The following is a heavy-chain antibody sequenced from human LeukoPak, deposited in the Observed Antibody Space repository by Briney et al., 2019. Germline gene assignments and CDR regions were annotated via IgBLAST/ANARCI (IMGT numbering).Heavy chain of an antibody. CDR1: GGFISSSSYF. V-gene: IGHV4-39*07. CDR2: IYYTGST. D-gene: IGHD6-13*01. CDR3: ARDGTSAGAGDAFDI. J-gene: IGHJ3*02. Sequence: SETLSLTCTVSGGFISSSSYFRGWIRQPPGKGLEWLGTIYYTGSTYYNPSLKSRVTISVDTSKKQFSLNLSSVTAADTAVYYCARDGTSAGAGDAFDIWGQGTMVTVSS.